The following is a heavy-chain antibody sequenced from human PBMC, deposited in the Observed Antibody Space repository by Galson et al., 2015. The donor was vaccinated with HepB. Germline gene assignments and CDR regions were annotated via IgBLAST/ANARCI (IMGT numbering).Heavy chain of an antibody. J-gene: IGHJ4*02. CDR2: ISYDGSNK. D-gene: IGHD4-11*01. V-gene: IGHV3-30*18. CDR1: GFTFSSYG. CDR3: AKGGRGLDYPGDPFDY. Sequence: SLRLSCAASGFTFSSYGMHWVRQAPGKGLEWVAVISYDGSNKYYADSVKGRFTISRDNSKNTLYLQMNSLRAEDTAVYYCAKGGRGLDYPGDPFDYWGQGTLVTVSS.